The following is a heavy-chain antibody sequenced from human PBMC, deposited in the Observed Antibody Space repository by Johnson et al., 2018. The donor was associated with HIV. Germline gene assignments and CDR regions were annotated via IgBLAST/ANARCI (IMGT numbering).Heavy chain of an antibody. V-gene: IGHV3-20*04. CDR1: GFTVSSNY. CDR2: INWNGGST. D-gene: IGHD2-15*01. J-gene: IGHJ3*01. Sequence: VQLVESGGGLVTPGGSLRISCAASGFTVSSNYMSWVRQAPGKGLEWVSGINWNGGSTGFADSVKGRFTISRDNAKNSMYLQMNSLRVEDTALYYCVRDTGYCSGGRCDDAFDVWGQGTVVTISS. CDR3: VRDTGYCSGGRCDDAFDV.